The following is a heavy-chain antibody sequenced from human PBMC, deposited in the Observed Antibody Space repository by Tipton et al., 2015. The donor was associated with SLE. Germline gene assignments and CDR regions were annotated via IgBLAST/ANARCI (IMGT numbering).Heavy chain of an antibody. V-gene: IGHV4-34*01. D-gene: IGHD6-19*01. CDR2: INHSGST. Sequence: TLSLTCAVYGGSFSGYYWSWIRQPPGKGLEWIGEINHSGSTNYNPSLKSRVTISVDTSKNQFSLKLSSVTAADTAVYYCARSDGGPGYSSGWYYFDYWGQGTLVTVSS. CDR1: GGSFSGYY. J-gene: IGHJ4*02. CDR3: ARSDGGPGYSSGWYYFDY.